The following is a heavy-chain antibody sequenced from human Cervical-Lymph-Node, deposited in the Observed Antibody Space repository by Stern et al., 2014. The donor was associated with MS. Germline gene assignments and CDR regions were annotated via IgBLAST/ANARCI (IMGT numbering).Heavy chain of an antibody. CDR1: KYNFNTHW. J-gene: IGHJ5*02. CDR2: IYPGNSDT. Sequence: VQLVQSGAEVKKPGESLKISCKGSKYNFNTHWIAWVRQMPGKGLEWLGNIYPGNSDTRYNPSLQGQVSISADKSITTAYLHFSSLKASDSAMYFCARHGGPNWNHEAHNWFDPWGQGTLGTVSS. V-gene: IGHV5-51*03. CDR3: ARHGGPNWNHEAHNWFDP. D-gene: IGHD1-14*01.